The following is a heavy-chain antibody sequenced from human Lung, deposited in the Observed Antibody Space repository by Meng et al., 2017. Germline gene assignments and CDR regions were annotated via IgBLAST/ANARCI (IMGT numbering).Heavy chain of an antibody. CDR2: IKSKTDGETT. J-gene: IGHJ4*02. D-gene: IGHD3-22*01. CDR3: QWLSTHPPDC. Sequence: EVQLGESGGGLVGPGGSLRLSCATSGFTFSKAWMSWVRQTPGKGLEWLGRIKSKTDGETTDYAAPVKGRFSISRDDAKNTLYLQMNSLKTEDTAVYYCQWLSTHPPDCWGQGTLVTSPQ. V-gene: IGHV3-15*01. CDR1: GFTFSKAW.